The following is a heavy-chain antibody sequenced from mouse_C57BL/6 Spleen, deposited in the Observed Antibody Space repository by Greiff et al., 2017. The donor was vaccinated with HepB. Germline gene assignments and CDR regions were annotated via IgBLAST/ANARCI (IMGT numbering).Heavy chain of an antibody. CDR2: IYPGDGDT. V-gene: IGHV1-80*01. Sequence: VQLQQSGAELVKPGASVKISCKASGYAFSSYWMNWVKQRPGKGLEWIGQIYPGDGDTNYNGKFKGKATLTADKSSSTAYMQLSSLTSEDSAVYFCAREGLPLYYGSSYDYWGQGTTLTVSS. D-gene: IGHD1-1*01. CDR1: GYAFSSYW. J-gene: IGHJ2*01. CDR3: AREGLPLYYGSSYDY.